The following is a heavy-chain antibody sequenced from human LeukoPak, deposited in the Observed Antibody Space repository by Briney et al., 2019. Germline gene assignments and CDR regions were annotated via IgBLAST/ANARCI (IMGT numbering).Heavy chain of an antibody. CDR1: GDSVSSNSAA. CDR2: TYYRSKWYN. D-gene: IGHD5-24*01. Sequence: SQTLSLTCAISGDSVSSNSAACNCIRQSPSRGLEWLGRTYYRSKWYNDYAVSVKSRITINPDTSKNQFSLQLNSVTPEDTAVYYCTRGGRDKPFDYWGQGTLVTVSS. V-gene: IGHV6-1*01. J-gene: IGHJ4*02. CDR3: TRGGRDKPFDY.